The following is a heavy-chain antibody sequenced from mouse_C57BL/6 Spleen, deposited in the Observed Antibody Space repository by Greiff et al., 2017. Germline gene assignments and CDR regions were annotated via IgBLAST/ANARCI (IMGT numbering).Heavy chain of an antibody. J-gene: IGHJ2*01. D-gene: IGHD2-4*01. CDR1: GYAFSSSW. CDR2: IYPGDGDT. Sequence: QVQLKQSGPELVKPGASVKISCKASGYAFSSSWMNWVKQRPGKGLEWIGRIYPGDGDTNYNGKFKGQATLTADKSSSTAYMQLSSLTSEDSAVYFCARGYDYDNWGQGTTLTVSS. CDR3: ARGYDYDN. V-gene: IGHV1-82*01.